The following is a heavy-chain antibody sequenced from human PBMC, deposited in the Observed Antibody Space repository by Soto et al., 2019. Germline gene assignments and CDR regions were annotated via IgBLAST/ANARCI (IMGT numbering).Heavy chain of an antibody. CDR3: ARGGSGSYFWYFDL. CDR1: GFTFSRYE. CDR2: ISSSSSTL. Sequence: GGSLRLSCADSGFTFSRYEMNWVRQAPGKGLEWVSYISSSSSTLYYADSVKGRFTISRDNAKNSLYLQMNSLRAEDTAVYYCARGGSGSYFWYFDLWGRGTLVTASS. V-gene: IGHV3-48*03. D-gene: IGHD1-26*01. J-gene: IGHJ2*01.